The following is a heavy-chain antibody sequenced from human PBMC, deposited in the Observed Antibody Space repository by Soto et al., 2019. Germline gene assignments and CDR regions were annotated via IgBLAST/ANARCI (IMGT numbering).Heavy chain of an antibody. Sequence: SETLSLTCAVSGDSIIIGGYSWSWIRQPPGKGLEWIGYIYHSGNPYYNPSLESRVTISVDTSKNQFSLKLNSVTAADTAVYYCARVAYGDYGGWFAPWGQGTLVTVSS. J-gene: IGHJ5*02. CDR3: ARVAYGDYGGWFAP. CDR1: GDSIIIGGYS. D-gene: IGHD4-17*01. CDR2: IYHSGNP. V-gene: IGHV4-30-2*01.